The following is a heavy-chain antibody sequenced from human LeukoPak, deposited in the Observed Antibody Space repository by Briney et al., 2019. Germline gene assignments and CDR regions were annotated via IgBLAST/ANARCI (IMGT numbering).Heavy chain of an antibody. Sequence: GGSLRLSCAASGFTFNDYWMHWVRQAPGEGLVWISRINSDGRSTNYADSVKGRFNISRDDAKNTLYLQMNSLRAEDTAVYYCAAAVAAAPGAYWGQGTLLTVSS. D-gene: IGHD6-13*01. CDR3: AAAVAAAPGAY. CDR2: INSDGRST. V-gene: IGHV3-74*01. J-gene: IGHJ4*02. CDR1: GFTFNDYW.